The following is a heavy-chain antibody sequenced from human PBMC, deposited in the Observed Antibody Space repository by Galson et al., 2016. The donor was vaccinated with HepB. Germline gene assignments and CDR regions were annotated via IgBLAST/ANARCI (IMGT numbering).Heavy chain of an antibody. CDR1: GYGFPDYW. CDR2: IYPGDSHS. D-gene: IGHD3-16*01. J-gene: IGHJ4*02. CDR3: ARRLTHASKIWDIDY. V-gene: IGHV5-51*01. Sequence: QSGADVEKPGESLWISCKGSGYGFPDYWSGWVRQMPGKGLEWMGTIYPGDSHSRSSPSFQGQVTISADTSNSTAYLQWSSVKASDTAIYYCARRLTHASKIWDIDYWGQGTLVTVSS.